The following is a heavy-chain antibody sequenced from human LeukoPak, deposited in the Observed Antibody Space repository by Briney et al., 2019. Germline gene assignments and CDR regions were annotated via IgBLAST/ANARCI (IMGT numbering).Heavy chain of an antibody. CDR1: GFTYSSYA. CDR2: VIANGGYT. CDR3: VKGGTAADNENFDY. V-gene: IGHV3-64D*06. Sequence: GRSLRLSCSASGFTYSSYAMHWVRQAPGMGLEYVSGVIANGGYTYYADSVKGRFTTSRDKSKGTVYLQMSSLRPEDTAVYYCVKGGTAADNENFDYWGQGTLVTASS. J-gene: IGHJ4*02. D-gene: IGHD6-25*01.